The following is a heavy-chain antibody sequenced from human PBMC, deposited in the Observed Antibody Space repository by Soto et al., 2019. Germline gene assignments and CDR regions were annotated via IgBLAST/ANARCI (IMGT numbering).Heavy chain of an antibody. V-gene: IGHV3-43D*04. CDR3: AKSLYYYDSSPLDH. Sequence: PGESLKISCAAAGFDFEDYAMHWVRQVPGKGLEWVSLTNSDGTDSYYMDSVKGRFTISRDNAKSTLYLQMDRLRPEDTALYFCAKSLYYYDSSPLDHWGQGTLVTVSS. D-gene: IGHD3-22*01. CDR2: TNSDGTDS. J-gene: IGHJ4*02. CDR1: GFDFEDYA.